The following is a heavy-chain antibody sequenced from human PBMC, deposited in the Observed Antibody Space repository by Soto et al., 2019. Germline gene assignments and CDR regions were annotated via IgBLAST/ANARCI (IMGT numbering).Heavy chain of an antibody. CDR2: INPILSMS. V-gene: IGHV1-69*02. CDR1: GDTFTFYS. Sequence: QVQLVQSGAEVKKPGSSVRVSCKASGDTFTFYSINWVRQAPGLGLEWMGRINPILSMSNYAQRFQGRVTMTADKSTSTAYMELSSLRFDYIAMYYCASSYGSGYRAFDYWGQGALVTVSS. D-gene: IGHD3-10*01. J-gene: IGHJ4*02. CDR3: ASSYGSGYRAFDY.